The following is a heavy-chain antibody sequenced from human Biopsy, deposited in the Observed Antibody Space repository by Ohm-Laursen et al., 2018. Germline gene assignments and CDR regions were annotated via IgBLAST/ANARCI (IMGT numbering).Heavy chain of an antibody. J-gene: IGHJ2*01. CDR2: INHRGST. V-gene: IGHV4-34*01. Sequence: GTLSLTCAVYGGSFSGYYWSWIRQPPGKGLEWIGEINHRGSTNYNPSLKSRVTISVDTSKNQFSLKLTSVTAADTAVYYCARRPYGGTRYWYFDLWGRGTLVTVSS. D-gene: IGHD4-23*01. CDR1: GGSFSGYY. CDR3: ARRPYGGTRYWYFDL.